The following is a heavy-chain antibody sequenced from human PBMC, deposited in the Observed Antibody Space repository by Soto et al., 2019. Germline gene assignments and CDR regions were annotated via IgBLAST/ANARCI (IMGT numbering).Heavy chain of an antibody. V-gene: IGHV3-23*01. J-gene: IGHJ6*02. D-gene: IGHD3-3*01. Sequence: EVQLLESGGGLVQPGGSLRLSCAASGFTFSTYAMNWVRQAPGKGLEWVSAISGSGGSTYYADSVKGRFTISRDSSKNMLYLQMYSLRADDTAVYYCAKGGAFGLVRHHYYGLDVWGQGTTVTVSS. CDR1: GFTFSTYA. CDR3: AKGGAFGLVRHHYYGLDV. CDR2: ISGSGGST.